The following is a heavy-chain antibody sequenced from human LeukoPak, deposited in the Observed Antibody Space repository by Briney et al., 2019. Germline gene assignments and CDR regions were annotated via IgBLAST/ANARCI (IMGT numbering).Heavy chain of an antibody. Sequence: SETLSLTCTVSGGSISSSSYYWGWIRQPPGKGLEWIGSIYYSGSTYYNPSLKSRVTISVDTSKNQFSLKLSSVTAADTAVYYCARASEQWLVLNYWGQGTLVTVSS. CDR2: IYYSGST. CDR1: GGSISSSSYY. D-gene: IGHD6-19*01. CDR3: ARASEQWLVLNY. J-gene: IGHJ4*02. V-gene: IGHV4-39*07.